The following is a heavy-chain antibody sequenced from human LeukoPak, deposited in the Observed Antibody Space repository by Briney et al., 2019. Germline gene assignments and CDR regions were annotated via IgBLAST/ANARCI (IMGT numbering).Heavy chain of an antibody. D-gene: IGHD1-26*01. V-gene: IGHV1-69*02. CDR1: GGTFSSYT. J-gene: IGHJ3*02. CDR3: ASESGSYNDAFDI. CDR2: IIPILGIA. Sequence: SVKVSCMASGGTFSSYTISWVRQAPGQGLEWMGRIIPILGIANYAQKFQGRVTITADKSTSTAYMELSSLRSEDTAVYYCASESGSYNDAFDIWGQGTMVTVSS.